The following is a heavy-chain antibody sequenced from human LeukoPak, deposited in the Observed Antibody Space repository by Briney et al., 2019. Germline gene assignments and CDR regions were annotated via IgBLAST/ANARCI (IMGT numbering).Heavy chain of an antibody. CDR1: GFTFSRYW. CDR2: IKEDGSEE. Sequence: GGSLRLSCVASGFTFSRYWMTWVRQAPGKGLEWVANIKEDGSEENYVDSVKGRFTISRDNTKNSLYLQLNSLRVDDTAVYYCARAYTDYAEGGYWGQGTLITVSS. J-gene: IGHJ4*02. V-gene: IGHV3-7*01. D-gene: IGHD5-12*01. CDR3: ARAYTDYAEGGY.